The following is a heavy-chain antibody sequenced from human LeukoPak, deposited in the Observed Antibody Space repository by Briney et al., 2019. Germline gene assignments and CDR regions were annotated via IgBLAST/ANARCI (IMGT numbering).Heavy chain of an antibody. J-gene: IGHJ4*02. CDR1: GGTFTSYA. D-gene: IGHD2-2*01. CDR3: ASGQGDVVVPAAS. Sequence: GASVKVSCKASGGTFTSYAISWVRQAPGQGLEWMGGIIPIFFTANYAQKFQGRVTSTADKPTSTAYTELSSLRSEDTAVYYCASGQGDVVVPAASWGQGTLVTVSS. CDR2: IIPIFFTA. V-gene: IGHV1-69*06.